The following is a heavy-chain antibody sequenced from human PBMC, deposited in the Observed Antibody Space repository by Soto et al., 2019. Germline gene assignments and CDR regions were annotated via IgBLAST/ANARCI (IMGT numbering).Heavy chain of an antibody. CDR3: TTRVFTMIVVVTVDY. J-gene: IGHJ4*02. CDR2: IKSKTDGGTT. Sequence: RLSCRASGFTFSNAWMSWVRHAPGKGLEWVGRIKSKTDGGTTDYAAPVKGRFTISRDDSKNTLYLQMNSLKTEDTAVYYCTTRVFTMIVVVTVDYWGQGTLVTVSS. D-gene: IGHD3-22*01. CDR1: GFTFSNAW. V-gene: IGHV3-15*01.